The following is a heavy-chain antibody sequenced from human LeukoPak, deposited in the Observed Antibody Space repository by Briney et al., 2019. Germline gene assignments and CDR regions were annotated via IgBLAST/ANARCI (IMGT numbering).Heavy chain of an antibody. CDR2: IYTSGST. CDR1: GGSISSYY. CDR3: ARDSDSSWVYYFDY. V-gene: IGHV4-4*07. D-gene: IGHD6-13*01. J-gene: IGHJ4*02. Sequence: SETLSLTCTVSGGSISSYYWGWIRQPAGKGLEWIGRIYTSGSTNYNPSLKSRVTMSVDTSKNQFSLKLSSVTAADTAVYYCARDSDSSWVYYFDYWGQGTLVTVSS.